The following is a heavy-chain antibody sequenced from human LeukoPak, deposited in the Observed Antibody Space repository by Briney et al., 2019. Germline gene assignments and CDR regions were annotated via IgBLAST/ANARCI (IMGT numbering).Heavy chain of an antibody. CDR3: ARVHEQRLVLDY. CDR2: IYYSGRT. Sequence: SETLSLICTVSGGSFSSYYWSWIRQPPGKGLEWIGYIYYSGRTNYNPSLKSRVTISVHTSKNQFSLKLSSVTAADTAVYYCARVHEQRLVLDYWGQGTLVTVSS. J-gene: IGHJ4*02. D-gene: IGHD1/OR15-1a*01. V-gene: IGHV4-59*01. CDR1: GGSFSSYY.